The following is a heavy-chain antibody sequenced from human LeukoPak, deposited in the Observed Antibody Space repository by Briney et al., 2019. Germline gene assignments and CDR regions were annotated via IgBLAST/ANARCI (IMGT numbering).Heavy chain of an antibody. D-gene: IGHD6-13*01. J-gene: IGHJ4*02. CDR2: INPNSGGT. V-gene: IGHV1-2*04. CDR1: GYTFTGYY. Sequence: GASVKVSCKASGYTFTGYYMHWVRQAPGQGLEWMGWINPNSGGTNYAQKFQGWVTMTRDTSVSTAYMELSRLRSDDTAVYYCARGGGSYSSSWYMGYWGQGTLVTVSS. CDR3: ARGGGSYSSSWYMGY.